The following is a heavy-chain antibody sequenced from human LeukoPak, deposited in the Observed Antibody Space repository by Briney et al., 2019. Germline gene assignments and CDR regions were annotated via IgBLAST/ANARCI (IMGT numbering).Heavy chain of an antibody. D-gene: IGHD3-10*01. J-gene: IGHJ4*02. CDR1: GFTFGDYA. V-gene: IGHV3-49*03. CDR3: TRAILWFGELPYFDY. CDR2: IRSKAYGGTT. Sequence: QAGGSLRLSCTASGFTFGDYAMSWFRQAPGKGLEWVGFIRSKAYGGTTEYAASVKGRFTISRDDSKSIAYLQMNSLKTEDTAVYYCTRAILWFGELPYFDYWGQGTLVTVSS.